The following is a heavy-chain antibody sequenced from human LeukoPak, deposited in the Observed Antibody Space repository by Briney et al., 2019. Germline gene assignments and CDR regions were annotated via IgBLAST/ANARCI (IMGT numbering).Heavy chain of an antibody. CDR2: IKRKADGGPT. J-gene: IGHJ3*02. CDR3: TTNDAFDI. CDR1: GFTFSDAW. V-gene: IGHV3-15*01. Sequence: GGSLRLSCAASGFTFSDAWMTWVRQAPGKGLEWVGRIKRKADGGPTDYGAPVKGRFTISRDDSKNTLYLQMNSLKTEDTAVYYCTTNDAFDIWGQGTMVIVSS.